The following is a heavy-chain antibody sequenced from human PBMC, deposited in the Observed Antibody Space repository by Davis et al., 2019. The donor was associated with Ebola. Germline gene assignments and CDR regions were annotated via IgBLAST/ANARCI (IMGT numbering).Heavy chain of an antibody. D-gene: IGHD3-22*01. V-gene: IGHV3-21*01. CDR1: GFTFSSYS. CDR3: ASAITMIGDDY. J-gene: IGHJ4*02. CDR2: ISSSSSYI. Sequence: GESLKISCAASGFTFSSYSMNWVRQAPGKGLEWVSSISSSSSYIYYADSVKGRFTISRDNAKNSLYLQMNSLRAEDTAVYYCASAITMIGDDYWGQGTLVTVSS.